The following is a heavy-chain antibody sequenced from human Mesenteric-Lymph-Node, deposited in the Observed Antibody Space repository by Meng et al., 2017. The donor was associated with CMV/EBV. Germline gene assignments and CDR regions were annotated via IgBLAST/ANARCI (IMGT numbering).Heavy chain of an antibody. J-gene: IGHJ6*02. CDR3: ARQMTSTTMIVVIINRGMDV. Sequence: ASVKVSCKASGYTFTSYGISWVRQAPGQGLEWMGWINPNSGGAMTAQQFQGRATMTRETSIGTAYMELSSLSSDDTAVYYCARQMTSTTMIVVIINRGMDVWGQGTTVTVSS. D-gene: IGHD3-22*01. CDR2: INPNSGGA. V-gene: IGHV1-2*02. CDR1: GYTFTSYG.